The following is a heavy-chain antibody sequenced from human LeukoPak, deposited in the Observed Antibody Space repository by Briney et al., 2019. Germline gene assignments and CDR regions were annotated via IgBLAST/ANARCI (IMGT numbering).Heavy chain of an antibody. V-gene: IGHV3-30-3*01. Sequence: GRSLRLSCAASGFTFSTHAIHWVRQAPGKGLEWVAVMSYDGNNKYYADSVKGRFTISRDNSKNTLYLQMNSLRAEDTAVYYCAKGGVRAPMSFDPWGQGTLVTVSS. CDR2: MSYDGNNK. J-gene: IGHJ5*02. D-gene: IGHD3-10*01. CDR3: AKGGVRAPMSFDP. CDR1: GFTFSTHA.